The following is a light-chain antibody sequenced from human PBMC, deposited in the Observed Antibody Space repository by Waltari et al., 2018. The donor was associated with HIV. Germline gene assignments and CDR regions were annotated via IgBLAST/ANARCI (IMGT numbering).Light chain of an antibody. CDR2: DVS. V-gene: IGLV2-23*02. Sequence: QSAMTQPASVYGSPGQSITISCTGTSSDVGSYTLLSVYQQYPGQAPKLIIYDVSNRPSGVSIRFSGSKSGNTASLTISGLQAEDEADYYCCSSAGSRTYVFGTGTKVTAL. CDR3: CSSAGSRTYV. CDR1: SSDVGSYTL. J-gene: IGLJ1*01.